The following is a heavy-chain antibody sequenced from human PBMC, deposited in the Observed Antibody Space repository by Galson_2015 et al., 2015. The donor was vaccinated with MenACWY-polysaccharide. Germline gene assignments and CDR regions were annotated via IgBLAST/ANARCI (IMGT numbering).Heavy chain of an antibody. J-gene: IGHJ4*02. V-gene: IGHV3-23*01. D-gene: IGHD1-26*01. CDR1: GFTFSSYA. CDR2: ISGSGGST. CDR3: AKDLGYSGSYKGGYYFDY. Sequence: SLRLSCAASGFTFSSYAMSWVRQAPGKGLEWVSAISGSGGSTYYADSVKGRFTISRDNSKNTLYLQMNSLRAEDTAVYYCAKDLGYSGSYKGGYYFDYLGQGTLVPVSS.